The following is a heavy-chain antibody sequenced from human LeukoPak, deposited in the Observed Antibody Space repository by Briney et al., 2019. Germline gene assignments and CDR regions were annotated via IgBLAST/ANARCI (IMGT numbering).Heavy chain of an antibody. CDR1: GYSISSGYY. CDR3: ARPTRGYCSGGSCYATPHGWFDP. Sequence: SETLSLTCAVSGYSISSGYYWGWIRQPPGKGLEWIGSIYHSGSTCYNPSLKSRVTISVDTSKNQFSLKLSSVTAADTAVYYCARPTRGYCSGGSCYATPHGWFDPWGQGTLVTVSS. J-gene: IGHJ5*02. V-gene: IGHV4-38-2*01. CDR2: IYHSGST. D-gene: IGHD2-15*01.